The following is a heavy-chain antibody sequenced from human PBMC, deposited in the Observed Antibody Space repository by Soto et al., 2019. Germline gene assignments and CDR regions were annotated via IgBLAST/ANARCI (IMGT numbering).Heavy chain of an antibody. CDR2: ISFDGSKT. CDR1: GFSFSVYP. V-gene: IGHV3-30*04. CDR3: ANLRNVAAAGTPHYYGVDV. Sequence: VQLVESGGGVVRPGRSLRLSCAASGFSFSVYPMNWVRQAPGKGLEWVAFISFDGSKTYYSDSVKGRFTISRDNSKNTVSLQMNNLRSGDAAVYHCANLRNVAAAGTPHYYGVDVWGQGTTVTVS. D-gene: IGHD6-13*01. J-gene: IGHJ6*02.